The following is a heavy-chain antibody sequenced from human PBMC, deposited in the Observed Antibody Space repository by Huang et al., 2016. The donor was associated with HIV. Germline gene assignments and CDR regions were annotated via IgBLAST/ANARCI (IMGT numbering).Heavy chain of an antibody. CDR2: ITSSSGSI. CDR1: GFTFSTFN. Sequence: EVQLMESGGGLVQSGGSLRLSCAASGFTFSTFNMNWVRQAPGKWMEWVSYITSSSGSIYYADTVNGRFTITRDNAKNSLYLKMNSLRAEDTAVYYCARFGSYYYGSGSYLDAFDIWGQGTMVTVSS. V-gene: IGHV3-48*01. J-gene: IGHJ3*02. D-gene: IGHD3-10*01. CDR3: ARFGSYYYGSGSYLDAFDI.